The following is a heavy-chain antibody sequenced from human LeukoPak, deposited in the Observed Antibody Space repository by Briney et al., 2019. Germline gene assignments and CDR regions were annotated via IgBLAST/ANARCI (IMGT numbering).Heavy chain of an antibody. J-gene: IGHJ4*02. CDR3: ARDRIEIQLWLHFDY. CDR1: GFTFSSYA. V-gene: IGHV3-30-3*01. D-gene: IGHD5-18*01. Sequence: QAGGSLRLSCAASGFTFSSYAMHWVRQAPGKGLEWVAVISYDGSNKYYADSVKGRFTISRDNSKNTLYLQMNSLRAEDTAVYYCARDRIEIQLWLHFDYWGQGTWSPSPQ. CDR2: ISYDGSNK.